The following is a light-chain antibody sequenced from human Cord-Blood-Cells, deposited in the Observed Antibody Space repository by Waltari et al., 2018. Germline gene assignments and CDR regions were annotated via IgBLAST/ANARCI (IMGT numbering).Light chain of an antibody. CDR1: RLRRYY. V-gene: IGLV3-19*01. CDR3: NSRDSSGNHYV. CDR2: GKN. Sequence: SSELTQDPAVSVALGQTVRITRQGDRLRRYYASWYQQKPGQAPVLVIYGKNNRPSGIPDRFSGSSSGNTASLTITGAQAEDEADYYCNSRDSSGNHYVFGTGTKVTVL. J-gene: IGLJ1*01.